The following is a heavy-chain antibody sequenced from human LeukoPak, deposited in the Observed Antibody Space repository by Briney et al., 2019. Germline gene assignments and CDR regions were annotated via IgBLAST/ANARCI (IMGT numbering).Heavy chain of an antibody. CDR2: IITNYGTT. CDR1: GGTFINYA. CDR3: AIGIAAAGPFDY. J-gene: IGHJ4*02. D-gene: IGHD6-13*01. Sequence: ASVKVSCKASGGTFINYAISWVRQAPGQGLEWMGGIITNYGTTNYAQKYQGRVTITADESTTTVYMELSSLRSEDTAVYYCAIGIAAAGPFDYWGQGTLVTVSS. V-gene: IGHV1-69*01.